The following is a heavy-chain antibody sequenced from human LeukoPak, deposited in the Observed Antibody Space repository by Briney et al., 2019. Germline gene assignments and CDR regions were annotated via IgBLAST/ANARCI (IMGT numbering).Heavy chain of an antibody. Sequence: PGGSLRLSCGASGLTVSSYGMSWVRQAPGKGLEWVSTIIGSAVNTYYADSVKGRFTISRDDSKNTVYLQMNSLRAEDTALYYCARDKDPYGAGSYWLWGQGTLVTVSS. CDR3: ARDKDPYGAGSYWL. CDR2: IIGSAVNT. J-gene: IGHJ4*02. D-gene: IGHD3-10*01. CDR1: GLTVSSYG. V-gene: IGHV3-23*01.